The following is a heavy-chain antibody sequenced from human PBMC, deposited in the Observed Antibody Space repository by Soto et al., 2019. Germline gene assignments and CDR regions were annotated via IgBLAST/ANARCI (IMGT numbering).Heavy chain of an antibody. D-gene: IGHD3-3*01. V-gene: IGHV1-8*01. CDR1: GYTFTSYD. CDR2: LNPNSGNT. J-gene: IGHJ3*02. Sequence: ASVKVSCKASGYTFTSYDINWVRQATGQGLEWMGWLNPNSGNTGYAQKFQGRVTMTRNTSISTAYMELSSLRSEDTAVYYCARSMYYDFWSGYYPYAFDIWGQGTMVTVSS. CDR3: ARSMYYDFWSGYYPYAFDI.